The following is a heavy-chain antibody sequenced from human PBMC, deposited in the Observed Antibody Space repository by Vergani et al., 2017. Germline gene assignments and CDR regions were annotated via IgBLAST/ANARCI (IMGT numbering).Heavy chain of an antibody. CDR2: INTYNGNT. CDR3: AREDTAMVTILDYYDGMDV. Sequence: QVQLVQSGVEVKKPGASVKVSCKASGYTFTSYGFSWVRQAPGQGLEWMGWINTYNGNTNYAQKLQGRVTMTTDTSTSTAYMELRSLRSDDTAVYYCAREDTAMVTILDYYDGMDVWSQGTTVIVSS. CDR1: GYTFTSYG. V-gene: IGHV1-18*01. J-gene: IGHJ6*02. D-gene: IGHD5-18*01.